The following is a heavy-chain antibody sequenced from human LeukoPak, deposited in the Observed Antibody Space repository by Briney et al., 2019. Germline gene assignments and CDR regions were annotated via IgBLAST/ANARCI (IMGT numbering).Heavy chain of an antibody. CDR1: GFTFSSYR. V-gene: IGHV3-64*01. J-gene: IGHJ4*02. CDR3: ARSPEMTTPTEYYFDY. D-gene: IGHD5-24*01. Sequence: GGSLRLSCAASGFTFSSYRMHWVRQAPGKGLEYVSTISSNEGSTYYANSVKGRFTISRDNSKNTLYLQMGSLRAEDMAVYYCARSPEMTTPTEYYFDYWGQGTLVTVSS. CDR2: ISSNEGST.